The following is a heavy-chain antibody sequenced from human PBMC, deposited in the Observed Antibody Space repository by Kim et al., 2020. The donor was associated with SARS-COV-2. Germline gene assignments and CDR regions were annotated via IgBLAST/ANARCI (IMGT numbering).Heavy chain of an antibody. D-gene: IGHD2-21*02. J-gene: IGHJ6*02. V-gene: IGHV1-3*01. Sequence: QKCQGRVTITRDTSASTAYMELSSLRSKDTAVYYCARARVTAYYYYGMDVWGQGTTVTVSS. CDR3: ARARVTAYYYYGMDV.